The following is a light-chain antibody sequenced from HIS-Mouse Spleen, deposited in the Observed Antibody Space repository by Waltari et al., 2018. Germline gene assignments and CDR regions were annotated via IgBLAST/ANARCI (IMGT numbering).Light chain of an antibody. J-gene: IGLJ2*01. CDR2: DDS. CDR3: SSYTSSSTLV. CDR1: SSDVGGYNY. V-gene: IGLV2-14*03. Sequence: QSALTQPASVSGSPGQSITISCTGTSSDVGGYNYVSWYQQHPGKAPKLIIYDDSNRPSGVSNRFSGSESGNTASLAISGLQAEDEADYYCSSYTSSSTLVFGGGTKLTVL.